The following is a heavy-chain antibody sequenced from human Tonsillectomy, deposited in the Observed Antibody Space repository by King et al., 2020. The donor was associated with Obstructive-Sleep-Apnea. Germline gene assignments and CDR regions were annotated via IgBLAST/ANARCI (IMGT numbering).Heavy chain of an antibody. CDR3: VRQGRGYDFDY. J-gene: IGHJ4*02. V-gene: IGHV4-59*08. D-gene: IGHD3-16*01. Sequence: VQLQESGPGLVKPSETLSLTCTVSGGSINNYYWSWLRQPPEKGLEWIGYISSTDTTDYKPSLKSRVTISVDTSKNQFSLRLSSVTAADTAVYYCVRQGRGYDFDYWGQGTLVTVSS. CDR2: ISSTDTT. CDR1: GGSINNYY.